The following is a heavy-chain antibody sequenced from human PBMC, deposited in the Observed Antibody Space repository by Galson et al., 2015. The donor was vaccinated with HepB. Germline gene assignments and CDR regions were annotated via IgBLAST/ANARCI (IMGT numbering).Heavy chain of an antibody. J-gene: IGHJ4*02. CDR2: IWYDGSNK. D-gene: IGHD4-23*01. CDR1: GFTFSSYG. Sequence: SLRLSCAASGFTFSSYGMHWVRQAPGKGPEWVAVIWYDGSNKYYADSVKGRFTISRDNSKDTLYLQMNSLRAEDTAVYYCAREGSGAVTPFFDYWGQGTLVTVSS. CDR3: AREGSGAVTPFFDY. V-gene: IGHV3-33*01.